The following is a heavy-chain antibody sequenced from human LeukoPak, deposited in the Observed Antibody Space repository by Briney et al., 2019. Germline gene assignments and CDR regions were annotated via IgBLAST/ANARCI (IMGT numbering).Heavy chain of an antibody. CDR1: GGSFSGYY. CDR3: ARLRTTVTYYYYYYGMDV. J-gene: IGHJ6*02. D-gene: IGHD4-17*01. Sequence: KPSETLSLTCAVYGGSFSGYYWSWIRKPPGKGLEWIGEINHSGSTNYNPSLKSRVTISVDTSKNQFSLKLSSVTAADTAVYYCARLRTTVTYYYYYYGMDVWGQGTTVTVSS. V-gene: IGHV4-34*01. CDR2: INHSGST.